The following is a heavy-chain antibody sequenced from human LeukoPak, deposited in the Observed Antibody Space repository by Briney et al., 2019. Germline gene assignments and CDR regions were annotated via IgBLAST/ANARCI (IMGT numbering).Heavy chain of an antibody. J-gene: IGHJ3*02. CDR3: ASLKVLWWGEIQCSFNI. CDR1: GFSFGSYW. CDR2: IKQDESEK. Sequence: GGSLRLSCATSGFSFGSYWMSWVRQAPGKGLEWVANIKQDESEKYYVDSVKGRFTISRDNAKNSLYLQMNSLRAEDTAVYYCASLKVLWWGEIQCSFNIWGQGKMVPFS. D-gene: IGHD2-21*01. V-gene: IGHV3-7*01.